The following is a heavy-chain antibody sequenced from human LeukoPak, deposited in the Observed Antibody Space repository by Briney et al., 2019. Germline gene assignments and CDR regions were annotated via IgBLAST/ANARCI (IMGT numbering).Heavy chain of an antibody. D-gene: IGHD3-16*02. Sequence: SETLSLTCTVSGGSISSSSYYWGWIRQPPGKGLEWIGSIYYSGSTYYNPSLKSRVTISVDTSKNQFSPKLSSVTAADTAVYYCARPTFGGVIVIDWGQGTLVTVSS. J-gene: IGHJ4*02. CDR1: GGSISSSSYY. CDR2: IYYSGST. CDR3: ARPTFGGVIVID. V-gene: IGHV4-39*01.